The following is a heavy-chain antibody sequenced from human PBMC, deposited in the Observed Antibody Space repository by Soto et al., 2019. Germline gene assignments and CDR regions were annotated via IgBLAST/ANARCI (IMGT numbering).Heavy chain of an antibody. J-gene: IGHJ5*02. Sequence: SSSGSTIYYADSVKGRFTISRDNAKNSLYLQMNSLRAEDTAVYYCARRKIVGATWFDPWGQGTLVTVSS. CDR3: ARRKIVGATWFDP. D-gene: IGHD1-26*01. V-gene: IGHV3-11*01. CDR2: SSSGSTI.